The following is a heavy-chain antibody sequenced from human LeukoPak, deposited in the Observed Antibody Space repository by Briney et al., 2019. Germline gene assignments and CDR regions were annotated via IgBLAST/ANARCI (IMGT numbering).Heavy chain of an antibody. CDR2: INRRGFT. D-gene: IGHD6-13*01. V-gene: IGHV4-34*01. J-gene: IGHJ4*02. CDR1: GGSFSGDY. Sequence: SETLSLTCAVDGGSFSGDYWTWVRQPPGKGLEWIAEINRRGFTKYNPSPKSRVTISVDTSKEQFSLNLNSVTAADTAVYYCARGDSSSWYLWGQGTLVTVSS. CDR3: ARGDSSSWYL.